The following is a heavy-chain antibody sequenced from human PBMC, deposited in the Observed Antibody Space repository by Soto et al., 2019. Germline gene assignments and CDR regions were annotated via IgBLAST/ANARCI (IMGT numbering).Heavy chain of an antibody. CDR3: ARLSYGDYVLEY. CDR1: GGSISSYY. CDR2: IYYSGST. Sequence: SETLSLTCTVSGGSISSYYWSWIRQPPGKGLEWIGYIYYSGSTNYNPSLKSRVTISVDTSKNQFSLKLSSVTAADTAVYYCARLSYGDYVLEYWGQGTLVTVSS. J-gene: IGHJ4*02. D-gene: IGHD4-17*01. V-gene: IGHV4-59*01.